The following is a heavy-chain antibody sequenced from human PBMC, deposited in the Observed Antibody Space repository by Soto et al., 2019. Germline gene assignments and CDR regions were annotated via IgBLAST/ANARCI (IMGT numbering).Heavy chain of an antibody. Sequence: SETLSLTCTVSGGSITPSNDYWGWIRQAPGKGLEWIGSIYYSGGTHYNPSLKSRVTVSIDTAKNQLSLKVYSVTAADTAVYFCAKYMAGTMFDDWGQGTPVTVSS. CDR3: AKYMAGTMFDD. CDR2: IYYSGGT. V-gene: IGHV4-39*01. CDR1: GGSITPSNDY. D-gene: IGHD3-10*01. J-gene: IGHJ4*02.